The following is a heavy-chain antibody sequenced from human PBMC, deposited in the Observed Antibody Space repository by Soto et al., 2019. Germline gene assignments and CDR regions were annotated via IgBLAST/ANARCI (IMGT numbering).Heavy chain of an antibody. V-gene: IGHV1-69*12. J-gene: IGHJ4*02. CDR1: GGTFSSYA. CDR2: IVPIFGTA. D-gene: IGHD6-19*01. CDR3: AAGLSALAGSFDY. Sequence: QVQLVQSGAEVKKPGSSVKVSCKASGGTFSSYAICWVRQAPGQGLEGMGGIVPIFGTANYAQKLQGRGTITADESTTTAYMELSSLRSEDTAVYYCAAGLSALAGSFDYWGPGTLVTVAS.